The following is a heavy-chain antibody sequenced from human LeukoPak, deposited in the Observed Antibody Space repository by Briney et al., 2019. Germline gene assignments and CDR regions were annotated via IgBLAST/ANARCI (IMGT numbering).Heavy chain of an antibody. CDR1: GFAFSNFG. V-gene: IGHV3-30*03. CDR3: ARDLHYYDSSGYPEYFQH. Sequence: GGSLRLSCAASGFAFSNFGMHWVRQAPGKGLEWVAMISYDGGNKYYADSVRGRFTISRDNSKNTLYLQMDSLRPEDTAVYYCARDLHYYDSSGYPEYFQHWGQGTLVTVSS. D-gene: IGHD3-22*01. J-gene: IGHJ1*01. CDR2: ISYDGGNK.